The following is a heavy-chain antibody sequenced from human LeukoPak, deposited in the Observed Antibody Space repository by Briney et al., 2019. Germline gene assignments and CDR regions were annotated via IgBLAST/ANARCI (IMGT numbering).Heavy chain of an antibody. J-gene: IGHJ4*02. CDR2: IYHSGST. Sequence: SETLSLTCTVSGYSISSGYYWGWIRQPPGKGLEWIGSIYHSGSTYYNPSLKSRVTISVDTSKNQFSLKLSSVTTADTAVYYCARDLDYGDYVPFDYWGQGTLVTVSS. CDR1: GYSISSGYY. V-gene: IGHV4-38-2*02. D-gene: IGHD4-17*01. CDR3: ARDLDYGDYVPFDY.